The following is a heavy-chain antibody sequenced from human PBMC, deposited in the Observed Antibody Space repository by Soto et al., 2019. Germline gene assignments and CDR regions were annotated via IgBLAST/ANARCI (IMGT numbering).Heavy chain of an antibody. CDR1: GYSFTSYW. CDR2: IDPSDSYT. CDR3: ARHLGCSSTSCYPHYYYYGMDV. D-gene: IGHD2-2*01. Sequence: GESLKISCKGSGYSFTSYWISWVRQMPGKGLEWMGRIDPSDSYTNYSPSFQGHVTISADKSISTAYLQWSSLKASDTAMYYCARHLGCSSTSCYPHYYYYGMDVWGQGTTVTVSS. J-gene: IGHJ6*02. V-gene: IGHV5-10-1*01.